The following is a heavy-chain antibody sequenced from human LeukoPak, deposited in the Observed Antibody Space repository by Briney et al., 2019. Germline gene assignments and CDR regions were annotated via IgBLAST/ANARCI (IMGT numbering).Heavy chain of an antibody. Sequence: GGTLRLSCAASGFTFSNYWMHWVRQAPGKGLGWVSRINSDGINTSYADSVKGRFTISRDNAKNTLNLQMNSLRAEDTAVYYCARDLGQYYDTSDNWFDPWGQGTLVTVSS. J-gene: IGHJ5*02. CDR3: ARDLGQYYDTSDNWFDP. CDR2: INSDGINT. D-gene: IGHD3-22*01. CDR1: GFTFSNYW. V-gene: IGHV3-74*01.